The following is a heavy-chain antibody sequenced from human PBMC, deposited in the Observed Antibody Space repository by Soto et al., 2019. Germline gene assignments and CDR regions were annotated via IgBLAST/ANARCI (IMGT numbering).Heavy chain of an antibody. J-gene: IGHJ6*02. D-gene: IGHD3-10*01. CDR2: ISSSSSYI. Sequence: PGGSLRLSCAASGFTFSSYSMNWVRQAPGKGLEWVSSISSSSSYIYYADSVKGRFTISRDNAKNSLYLQMNSLRAEDTAVYYCARDWPELLWFGELTNYYGMDVWGQGTTVTVSS. CDR1: GFTFSSYS. CDR3: ARDWPELLWFGELTNYYGMDV. V-gene: IGHV3-21*01.